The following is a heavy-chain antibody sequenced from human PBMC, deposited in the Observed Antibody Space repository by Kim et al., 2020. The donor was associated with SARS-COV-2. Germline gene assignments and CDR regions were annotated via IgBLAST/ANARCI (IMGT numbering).Heavy chain of an antibody. V-gene: IGHV3-30*04. CDR2: ISYDGSNK. CDR1: GFTFSSYA. J-gene: IGHJ4*02. Sequence: GGSLRLSCAASGFTFSSYAMHWVRQAPGKGLEWVAVISYDGSNKYYADSVKGRFTISRDNSKNTLYLQMNSLRAEDTAVYYCARDPRRGWFGELYFFDYWGQGTLVTVSS. D-gene: IGHD3-10*01. CDR3: ARDPRRGWFGELYFFDY.